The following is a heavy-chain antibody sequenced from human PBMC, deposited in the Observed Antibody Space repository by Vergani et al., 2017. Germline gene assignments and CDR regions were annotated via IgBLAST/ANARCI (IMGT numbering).Heavy chain of an antibody. Sequence: QVQLQESGPGLVKPSETLSLTCTVSGGSISSYYWSWIRQPPGKGLEWIGYIYYSGSTNYNPSLKSRVTRAVDTSKNQFSLKLSSVTAADTAVYYCARGKEEGNNYYGMDVWGQGTTVTVSS. CDR1: GGSISSYY. CDR3: ARGKEEGNNYYGMDV. D-gene: IGHD1/OR15-1a*01. V-gene: IGHV4-59*01. J-gene: IGHJ6*02. CDR2: IYYSGST.